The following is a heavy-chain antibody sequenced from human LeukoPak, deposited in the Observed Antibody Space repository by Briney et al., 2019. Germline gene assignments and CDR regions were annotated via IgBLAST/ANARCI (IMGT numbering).Heavy chain of an antibody. Sequence: SETLSLTCAVYGGSFSGYYWSWIRQPPGKGPEWIGEINHSGSTNYNPSLKSRVTISVDTSKNQFSLKLSSVTAADTAVYYCARGRYSSSWYGRPPYYGMDVWGQGTTVTVSS. D-gene: IGHD6-13*01. J-gene: IGHJ6*02. CDR1: GGSFSGYY. CDR3: ARGRYSSSWYGRPPYYGMDV. V-gene: IGHV4-34*01. CDR2: INHSGST.